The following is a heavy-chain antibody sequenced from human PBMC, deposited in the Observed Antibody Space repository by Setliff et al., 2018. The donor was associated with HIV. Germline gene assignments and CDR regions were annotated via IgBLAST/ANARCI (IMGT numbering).Heavy chain of an antibody. CDR2: IYYTGST. CDR1: GGSMSSHY. Sequence: SETLSLTCTVSGGSMSSHYWSWIRQPPGKGLEWIGYIYYTGSTNYNPSLKSRVTISVDTSKTQFSLKLSSVPAADTAVYYCARGSGYDSYYYYYMDVWGKGTTVTVSS. V-gene: IGHV4-59*11. D-gene: IGHD5-12*01. CDR3: ARGSGYDSYYYYYMDV. J-gene: IGHJ6*03.